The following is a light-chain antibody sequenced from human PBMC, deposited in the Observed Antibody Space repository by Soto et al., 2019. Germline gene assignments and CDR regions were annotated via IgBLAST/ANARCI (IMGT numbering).Light chain of an antibody. CDR2: DAS. J-gene: IGKJ1*01. V-gene: IGKV1-5*01. CDR3: QQYNSYST. CDR1: QTISTW. Sequence: DIQVTQSPPTLSASVGDRVTITCRASQTISTWMAWYQQKPGKAPKLLVYDASTLQSGVASRFSGSGSGTEFTLIISGLQPDDFATYYCQQYNSYSTFGQGTKVDI.